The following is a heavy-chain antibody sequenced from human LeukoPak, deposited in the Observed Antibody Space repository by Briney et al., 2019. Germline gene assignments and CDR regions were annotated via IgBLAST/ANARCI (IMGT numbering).Heavy chain of an antibody. Sequence: PGGSLRLSCAASGFPFSDYVMHWVRQAPGKGLEWVAVIRYDGNNKYYADSVKGRFTISRDNSKNMLYLQMNSLRAEDTAVYYCARLDDIAARPFSYYYYYYYMDVWGKGTTVTVSS. CDR2: IRYDGNNK. CDR3: ARLDDIAARPFSYYYYYYYMDV. V-gene: IGHV3-33*01. CDR1: GFPFSDYV. D-gene: IGHD6-6*01. J-gene: IGHJ6*03.